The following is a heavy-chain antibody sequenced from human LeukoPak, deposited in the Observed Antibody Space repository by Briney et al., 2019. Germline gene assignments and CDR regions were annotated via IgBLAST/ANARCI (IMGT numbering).Heavy chain of an antibody. CDR1: GGSVSSGSDY. CDR3: ARIGGVSRVAVYYFDY. J-gene: IGHJ4*02. Sequence: SETLSLTCTVSGGSVSSGSDYWSWIRQPPGKGLEWIGYIYYSGSTNYNPSLKSRVTISVDTSKNQFSLKLSSVTAADTAVYYCARIGGVSRVAVYYFDYWGQGTLVTVSS. D-gene: IGHD2-15*01. CDR2: IYYSGST. V-gene: IGHV4-61*01.